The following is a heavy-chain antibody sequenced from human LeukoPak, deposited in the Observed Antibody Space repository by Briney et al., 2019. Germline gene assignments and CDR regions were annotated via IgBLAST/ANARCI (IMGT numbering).Heavy chain of an antibody. V-gene: IGHV4-59*01. CDR2: MQHNGNT. CDR1: DSIXSYY. Sequence: DSIXSYYXXXLRQPPGKGREWMGYMQHNGNTDYNPALTSRGTISIKTSKNKCSLKLSSVTAADTAVYYCAKGVWLARDYWGQGTLVTVSS. CDR3: AKGVWLARDY. J-gene: IGHJ4*02. D-gene: IGHD6-19*01.